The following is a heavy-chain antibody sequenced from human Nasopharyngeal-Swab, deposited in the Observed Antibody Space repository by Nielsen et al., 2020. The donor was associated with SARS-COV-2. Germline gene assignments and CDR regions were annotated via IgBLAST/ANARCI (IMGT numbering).Heavy chain of an antibody. V-gene: IGHV4-34*01. CDR2: INHNERT. Sequence: SETLSLACSVSGGSFNGFYWNWIRQPPGKGLEWIGEINHNERTNYNPSLKSRVTMSVDTSTNQVSLKLNSLTATDTAVYYCARDIEEWLVVPSLSFDYWGQGTLVTVSS. J-gene: IGHJ4*02. CDR1: GGSFNGFY. D-gene: IGHD3-3*01. CDR3: ARDIEEWLVVPSLSFDY.